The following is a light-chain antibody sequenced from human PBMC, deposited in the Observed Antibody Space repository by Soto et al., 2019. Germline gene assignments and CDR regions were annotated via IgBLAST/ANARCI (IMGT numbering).Light chain of an antibody. CDR1: QSITAR. Sequence: DIQLTQSPSTLSASVADRVTITCRASQSITARLAWYQQKPGKAPKLLIYDASILERGVPSRFSGSGSGTEFTLTISSLQHDDFDTYYCQQYNSFSLTLGGGTKVDIK. CDR2: DAS. J-gene: IGKJ4*01. CDR3: QQYNSFSLT. V-gene: IGKV1-5*01.